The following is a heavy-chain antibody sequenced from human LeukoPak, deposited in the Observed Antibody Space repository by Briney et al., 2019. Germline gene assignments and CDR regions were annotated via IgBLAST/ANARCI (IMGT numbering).Heavy chain of an antibody. D-gene: IGHD3-22*01. V-gene: IGHV4-39*07. CDR3: ARDYYDSSGYYYYFDY. Sequence: SETLSLTCTVSGDSIKSSSYYWAWVRQPPGKGLEWIGRIYTSGSTNYNPSLKSRVTISVDTSKNQFSLKLSSVTAADTAVYYCARDYYDSSGYYYYFDYWGQGTLVTVSS. CDR2: IYTSGST. J-gene: IGHJ4*02. CDR1: GDSIKSSSYY.